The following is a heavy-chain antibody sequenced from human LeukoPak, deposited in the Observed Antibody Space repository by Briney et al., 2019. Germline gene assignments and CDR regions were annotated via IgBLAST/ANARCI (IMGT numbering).Heavy chain of an antibody. J-gene: IGHJ4*02. CDR1: GGSFSGYY. CDR2: TNHSGST. CDR3: ASPGYCSGGSCRKPFDY. Sequence: PSETLSLTCAVYGGSFSGYYWSWIRQPPGKGLEWIGETNHSGSTNYNPSLKSRVTISVDTSKNQFSLKLSSVTAADTAVYYCASPGYCSGGSCRKPFDYWGQGTLVTVSS. D-gene: IGHD2-15*01. V-gene: IGHV4-34*01.